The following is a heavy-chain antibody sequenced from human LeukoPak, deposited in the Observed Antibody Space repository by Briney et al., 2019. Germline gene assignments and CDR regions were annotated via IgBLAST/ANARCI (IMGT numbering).Heavy chain of an antibody. CDR3: ASIAVAGTGY. CDR2: IYYSGST. D-gene: IGHD6-19*01. CDR1: GGSISSYY. V-gene: IGHV4-59*08. Sequence: PSETLSLTCTGSGGSISSYYWSWIRQPPGKGLEWIGYIYYSGSTNYNPSLKSRVTISVDTSKNQFSLKLSSVTAADTAVYYCASIAVAGTGYWGQGTLVTVSS. J-gene: IGHJ4*02.